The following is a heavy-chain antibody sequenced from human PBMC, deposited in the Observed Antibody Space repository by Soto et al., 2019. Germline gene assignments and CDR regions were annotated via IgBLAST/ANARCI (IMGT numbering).Heavy chain of an antibody. CDR3: VRNGYYSLDV. CDR1: GDSIIGTGW. J-gene: IGHJ6*02. V-gene: IGHV4-4*02. D-gene: IGHD3-22*01. Sequence: QVQLQESGPGLVRPSGTLPLTCAVSGDSIIGTGWWCWVRQSPGKGLEWIGEVYHSGATNYNPSLKSRVTISVDTSRNQFSLNLGSVTAADTAVYYCVRNGYYSLDVWGQGTPVTVSS. CDR2: VYHSGAT.